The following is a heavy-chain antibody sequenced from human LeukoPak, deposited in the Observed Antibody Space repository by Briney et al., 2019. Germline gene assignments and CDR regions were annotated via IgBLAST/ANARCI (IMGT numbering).Heavy chain of an antibody. CDR2: ASGDGSYT. J-gene: IGHJ4*02. CDR3: AKDKRGGSDYVYFDY. D-gene: IGHD4-17*01. CDR1: GFSFSAYA. Sequence: GGSLRLSCAASGFSFSAYAMTWVRQARGKGLEWLATASGDGSYTRFTDSVRGRFTISRDNSKNTLNLQKSSLRVENTAVYYCAKDKRGGSDYVYFDYWGRGTLVTVSS. V-gene: IGHV3-23*01.